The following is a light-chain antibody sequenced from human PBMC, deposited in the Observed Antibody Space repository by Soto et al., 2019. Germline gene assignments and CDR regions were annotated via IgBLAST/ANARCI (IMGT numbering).Light chain of an antibody. CDR1: QSLLYSNGYNY. V-gene: IGKV2-28*01. Sequence: EIVMTQSPLSLPVTPGEPASISCRSSQSLLYSNGYNYLVWYLQRPGQSPQLLIYLGSNRASGVPDRFSGSGSGTDFTLKISRVEAEDVGVYYCMQALQTPPTFGGGTKEEI. CDR3: MQALQTPPT. J-gene: IGKJ4*01. CDR2: LGS.